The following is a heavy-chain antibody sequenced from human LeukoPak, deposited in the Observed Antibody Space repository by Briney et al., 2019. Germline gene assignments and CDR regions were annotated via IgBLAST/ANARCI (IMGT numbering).Heavy chain of an antibody. J-gene: IGHJ5*02. CDR1: GYTLTELS. CDR3: ARTLIVGAIGWFDP. CDR2: IIPIFGTA. D-gene: IGHD1-26*01. Sequence: SVKVSCKVSGYTLTELSMHWVRQAPGKGLEWMGGIIPIFGTANYAQKFQGRVTITADESTSTAYMELSSLRSEDTAVYYCARTLIVGAIGWFDPWGQGTLVTVSS. V-gene: IGHV1-69*13.